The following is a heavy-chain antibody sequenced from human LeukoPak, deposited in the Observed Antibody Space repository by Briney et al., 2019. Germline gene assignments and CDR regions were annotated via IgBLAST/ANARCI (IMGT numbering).Heavy chain of an antibody. CDR3: ARVPRGYYGSGSYYK. V-gene: IGHV4-39*07. Sequence: SETLSLTCTVSGGSISSSSYYWGWIRQPPGKGLEWIGSIYYSGSTYYNPSLKSRVTISVDTSKNQFSLKLSSVTAADTAVYYCARVPRGYYGSGSYYKWGQGTLVTVSS. J-gene: IGHJ4*02. D-gene: IGHD3-10*01. CDR2: IYYSGST. CDR1: GGSISSSSYY.